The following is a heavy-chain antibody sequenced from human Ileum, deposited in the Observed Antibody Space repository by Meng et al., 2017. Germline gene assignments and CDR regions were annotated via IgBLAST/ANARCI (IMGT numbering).Heavy chain of an antibody. Sequence: GESLKISCAASGFVFSNYWMHWVGQAPGKGPVWVSRSSSDGTRKYYAESVKGRFTISRDNAKNTLYLEMNSLRVEYTAVYYCAKGGTTVIDHWGQGTLVTVSS. CDR3: AKGGTTVIDH. CDR1: GFVFSNYW. CDR2: SSSDGTRK. D-gene: IGHD4-17*01. V-gene: IGHV3-74*01. J-gene: IGHJ4*02.